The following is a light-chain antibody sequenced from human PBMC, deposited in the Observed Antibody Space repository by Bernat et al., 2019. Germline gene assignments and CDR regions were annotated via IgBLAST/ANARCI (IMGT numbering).Light chain of an antibody. CDR1: SSNIVYYA. CDR3: AAWDDSLNGLWV. V-gene: IGLV1-44*01. CDR2: GNN. Sequence: QSMLTQPPSASGTPGQRVTISCSGSSSNIVYYAVNWYQQFPGTAPRLLIYGNNQRPSGVPDRFSGSKSGTSASLAISGLQSEDEADYYCAAWDDSLNGLWVFGGGTKLTVL. J-gene: IGLJ3*02.